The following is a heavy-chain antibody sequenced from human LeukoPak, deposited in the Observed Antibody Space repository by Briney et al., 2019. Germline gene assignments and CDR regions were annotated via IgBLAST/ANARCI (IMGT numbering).Heavy chain of an antibody. V-gene: IGHV3-7*04. D-gene: IGHD2-15*01. CDR3: ATDLYY. CDR1: RFTLKTYW. J-gene: IGHJ4*02. Sequence: GGSVTLSCAACRFTLKTYWMMWLRQALGKGLEGVTNINQDGSNKNYVDSVKGLFTISRDNIKNSLYLQMNTLSAEDTAVYYCATDLYYWGQGTLVTVSS. CDR2: INQDGSNK.